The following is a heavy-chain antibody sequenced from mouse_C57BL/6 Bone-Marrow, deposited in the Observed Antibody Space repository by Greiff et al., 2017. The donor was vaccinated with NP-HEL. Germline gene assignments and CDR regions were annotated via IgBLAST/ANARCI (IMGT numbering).Heavy chain of an antibody. CDR1: GYTFTSYW. J-gene: IGHJ2*01. Sequence: QVQLQQPGAELVKPGASVKLSCKASGYTFTSYWMHWVKQRPGLGLEWIGRIDPNSGGTKYNEKFKSKATLTVDKPSSTAYMQLSSLTSEDSAVYYCARYGSSFYYFDYWGQGTTLTVSS. CDR3: ARYGSSFYYFDY. D-gene: IGHD1-1*01. V-gene: IGHV1-72*01. CDR2: IDPNSGGT.